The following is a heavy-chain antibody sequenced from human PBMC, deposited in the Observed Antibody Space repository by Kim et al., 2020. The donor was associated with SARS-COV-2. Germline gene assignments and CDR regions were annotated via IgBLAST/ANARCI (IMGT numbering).Heavy chain of an antibody. Sequence: GGSLRLSCAASGFTFGTYWMRWVRQVPRKGLVWISRISADGSMTSYAESVEGRFTVSRDNARNTLYLQMNSLRAEDTAVYYCARDASACYLSYWGQGALV. CDR1: GFTFGTYW. V-gene: IGHV3-74*01. CDR2: ISADGSMT. J-gene: IGHJ4*02. D-gene: IGHD2-15*01. CDR3: ARDASACYLSY.